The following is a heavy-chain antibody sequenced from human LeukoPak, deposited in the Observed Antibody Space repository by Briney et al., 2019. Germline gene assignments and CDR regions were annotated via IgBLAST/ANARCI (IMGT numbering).Heavy chain of an antibody. D-gene: IGHD6-19*01. Sequence: GASVKVSCKASGGTFSSYAISWVRQAPGQGLEWMGGIIPIFGTANYAQKFQGRVTITADESTSTAYMELSSLRSDDTAVYYCARDLAVAGTIDYWGQGTLVTVSS. V-gene: IGHV1-69*13. CDR1: GGTFSSYA. CDR2: IIPIFGTA. CDR3: ARDLAVAGTIDY. J-gene: IGHJ4*02.